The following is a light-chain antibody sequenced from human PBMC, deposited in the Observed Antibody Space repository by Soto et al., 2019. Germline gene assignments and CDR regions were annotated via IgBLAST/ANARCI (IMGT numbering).Light chain of an antibody. CDR1: SSDIGTYNL. Sequence: QSALTQPASVSGSPGQSITISCTGTSSDIGTYNLVSWYQQYPGEAPKLIIYEGSKWPPGVSDRFSGSNSGNTASLTISGLQDEDEDDYYCCSYASSGIYWVFGEGTKVTVL. J-gene: IGLJ3*02. V-gene: IGLV2-23*01. CDR3: CSYASSGIYWV. CDR2: EGS.